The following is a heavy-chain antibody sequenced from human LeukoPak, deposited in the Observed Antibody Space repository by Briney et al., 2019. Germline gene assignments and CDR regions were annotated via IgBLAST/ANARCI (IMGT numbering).Heavy chain of an antibody. CDR3: TTDSQYSSSGYGYAFDI. V-gene: IGHV3-11*01. Sequence: PGGPLRLSCAASGFTFSDYYMSWIRQARGRGLEWVSYISSSGSTIYYADSEKRRFTISRDNATISLYLQMSSRRAEDTAVYYCTTDSQYSSSGYGYAFDIWGQGTMVTVSS. CDR1: GFTFSDYY. CDR2: ISSSGSTI. D-gene: IGHD6-13*01. J-gene: IGHJ3*02.